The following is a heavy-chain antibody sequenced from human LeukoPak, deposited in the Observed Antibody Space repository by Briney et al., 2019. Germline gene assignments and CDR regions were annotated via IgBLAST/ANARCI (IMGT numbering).Heavy chain of an antibody. CDR3: ARGAGTSVTYAPDY. CDR2: VNPSGGST. CDR1: GYTFTSYY. D-gene: IGHD3-10*01. Sequence: ASVKLSCKASGYTFTSYYLHWVRQAPGQGFEWMGIVNPSGGSTIYAQKFQGRVTMTRDTSTNTVYMELSSLRSEDTAVYYCARGAGTSVTYAPDYWGQGTLVTVSS. V-gene: IGHV1-46*01. J-gene: IGHJ4*02.